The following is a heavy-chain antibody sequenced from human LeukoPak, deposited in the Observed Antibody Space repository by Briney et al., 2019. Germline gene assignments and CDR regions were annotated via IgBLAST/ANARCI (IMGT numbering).Heavy chain of an antibody. J-gene: IGHJ5*02. CDR1: GGSISSYY. CDR3: ARHLRNNWFDP. Sequence: PSETLSLTCTVSGGSISSYYWSWLRQPPGKRLEWIGYIYYSGSTNYNPSLKSRVTISVDTSKNQFSLKLTSVTAADTAVYYCARHLRNNWFDPWGQGILVTVSS. CDR2: IYYSGST. V-gene: IGHV4-59*08.